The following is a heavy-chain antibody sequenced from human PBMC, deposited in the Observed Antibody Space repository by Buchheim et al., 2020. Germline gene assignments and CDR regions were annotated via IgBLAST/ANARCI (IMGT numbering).Heavy chain of an antibody. CDR2: IYYSGGT. CDR1: GVSISSGGYY. CDR3: ARVDSGYDFSNFDY. J-gene: IGHJ4*02. Sequence: QVQLQESGPGLVKPSQTLSLTCTVSGVSISSGGYYWSWIRQHPGEGLEWIGYIYYSGGTHYNPSLKSRVTISVDTSKNQFSLKLSSVTAADTAVYFCARVDSGYDFSNFDYWGQGTL. V-gene: IGHV4-31*03. D-gene: IGHD5-12*01.